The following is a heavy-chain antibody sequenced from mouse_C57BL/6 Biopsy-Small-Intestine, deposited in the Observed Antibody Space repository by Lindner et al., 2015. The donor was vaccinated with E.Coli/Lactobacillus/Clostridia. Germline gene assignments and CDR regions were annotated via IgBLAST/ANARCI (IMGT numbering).Heavy chain of an antibody. J-gene: IGHJ1*03. D-gene: IGHD2-5*01. Sequence: VQLQESGGGLVQPKGSLKLSCAASGFRFNIYAMNWVRQAPGKGLEWVARIRSKSNNYATYYADSVKDRFTISRDDSESMLYLQMNNLKTEDTAMYYCVRPYYSNYWYFDVWGTGTTVTVSS. CDR2: IRSKSNNYAT. V-gene: IGHV10-1*01. CDR3: VRPYYSNYWYFDV. CDR1: GFRFNIYA.